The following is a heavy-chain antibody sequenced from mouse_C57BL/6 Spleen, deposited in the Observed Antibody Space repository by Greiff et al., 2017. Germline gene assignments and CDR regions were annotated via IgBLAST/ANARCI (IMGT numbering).Heavy chain of an antibody. D-gene: IGHD3-1*01. Sequence: EVKLVESEGGLVQPGSSMKLSCTASGFTFSDYYMAWVRQVPEKGLEWVANINYDGSSTYYRASLKSRFIISRDNAKNILYLQMSSLKSEDTATYYCARENGLLRAMDYWGQGTSVTVSS. CDR2: INYDGSST. J-gene: IGHJ4*01. V-gene: IGHV5-16*01. CDR1: GFTFSDYY. CDR3: ARENGLLRAMDY.